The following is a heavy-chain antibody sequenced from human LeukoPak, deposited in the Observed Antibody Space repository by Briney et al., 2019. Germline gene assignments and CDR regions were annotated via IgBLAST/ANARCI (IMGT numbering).Heavy chain of an antibody. CDR2: IIPILGIA. CDR1: GGTFSSYA. Sequence: EASVKVSCKASGGTFSSYAISWVRQAPGQGLEWMGRIIPILGIANYAQKFQGRVTITADKSTSTAYMELSSLRSEDTAVYYSARVLGVTTRYYYYYYGMDVWGQGTTVTVSS. J-gene: IGHJ6*02. V-gene: IGHV1-69*04. CDR3: ARVLGVTTRYYYYYYGMDV. D-gene: IGHD4-11*01.